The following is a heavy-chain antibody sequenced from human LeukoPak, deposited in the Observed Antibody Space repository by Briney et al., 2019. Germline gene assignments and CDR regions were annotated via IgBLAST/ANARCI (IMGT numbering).Heavy chain of an antibody. V-gene: IGHV4-59*01. J-gene: IGHJ4*02. CDR1: GGSISSYY. Sequence: SETLSLTCTVSGGSISSYYWSWIRQPPGKGLEWIGYIYYSGSTNYNPSLKSRVTISVDTSKNQFSLKLSSVTAADTAVYYCARGYSLDYWGQGTLVTVSS. CDR2: IYYSGST. D-gene: IGHD5-18*01. CDR3: ARGYSLDY.